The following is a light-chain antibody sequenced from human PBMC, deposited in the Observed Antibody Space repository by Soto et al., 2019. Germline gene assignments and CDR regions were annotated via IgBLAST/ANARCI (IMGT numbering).Light chain of an antibody. Sequence: EIVMTQSPATLSVSPGERATLSCRASQSIATHLAWYQQKPGQTPRLLIYGASTRATGVPARFSGSGSGTEFTLTISSLQSEDFAVYYCQQYDTWPPHTFCQGTRLEIK. CDR2: GAS. CDR1: QSIATH. J-gene: IGKJ2*01. V-gene: IGKV3-15*01. CDR3: QQYDTWPPHT.